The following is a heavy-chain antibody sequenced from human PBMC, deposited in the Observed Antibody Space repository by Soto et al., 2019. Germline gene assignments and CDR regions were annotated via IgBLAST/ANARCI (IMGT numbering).Heavy chain of an antibody. CDR1: GGTFSSYA. CDR3: ASSIVAEGHPYDSSGYSQFDY. CDR2: IIPIFGTA. D-gene: IGHD3-22*01. J-gene: IGHJ4*02. V-gene: IGHV1-69*01. Sequence: QVQLVQSGAEVKKPGSSVKVSCKASGGTFSSYAISWVRQAPGQGLEWMGGIIPIFGTANYAQKFQGRVTITADEATSTAYRELSSLRSEDTAVYYCASSIVAEGHPYDSSGYSQFDYWGQGTLVTVSS.